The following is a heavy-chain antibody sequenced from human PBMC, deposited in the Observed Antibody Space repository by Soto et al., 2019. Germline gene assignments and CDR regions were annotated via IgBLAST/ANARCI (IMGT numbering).Heavy chain of an antibody. V-gene: IGHV1-18*01. Sequence: ASVKVSCKASGYTFTSYCISWVRQAPGQGLEWLGWISAYNGNTNYAQKLQGRVTMTTYTSTSTAYMQLRSLRSDDTAVYYWARTMTTVTPRAFDIWGKGTMVTLSS. CDR3: ARTMTTVTPRAFDI. CDR2: ISAYNGNT. J-gene: IGHJ3*02. D-gene: IGHD4-17*01. CDR1: GYTFTSYC.